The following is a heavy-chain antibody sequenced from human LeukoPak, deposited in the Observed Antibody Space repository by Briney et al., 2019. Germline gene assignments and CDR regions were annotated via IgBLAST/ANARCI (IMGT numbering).Heavy chain of an antibody. CDR1: GGSISSSSYY. J-gene: IGHJ4*02. Sequence: SETLSLTCTVSGGSISSSSYYWGWIRQPPGKGLEWIGSIYYSGTTYYNASLKSRVTISVDTSKNQFSLKLSSVTAADTAVYYCARDNGEPILGYCSSTSCYTFDYWGQGTLVTVSS. D-gene: IGHD2-2*02. V-gene: IGHV4-39*07. CDR3: ARDNGEPILGYCSSTSCYTFDY. CDR2: IYYSGTT.